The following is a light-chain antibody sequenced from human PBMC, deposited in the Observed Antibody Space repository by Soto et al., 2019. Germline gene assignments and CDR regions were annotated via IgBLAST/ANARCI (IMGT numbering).Light chain of an antibody. V-gene: IGKV1-5*03. CDR2: KAS. J-gene: IGKJ1*01. CDR1: QSISSY. Sequence: DSQMTQSPSSLSASVGDRVTITCRASQSISSYLNWYQQKPGKAPKLLIYKASTLKSGVPSRFSGSGSGTEFTLTISSLQPDDFATYYCQHYTSYSEALGQGTKVDIK. CDR3: QHYTSYSEA.